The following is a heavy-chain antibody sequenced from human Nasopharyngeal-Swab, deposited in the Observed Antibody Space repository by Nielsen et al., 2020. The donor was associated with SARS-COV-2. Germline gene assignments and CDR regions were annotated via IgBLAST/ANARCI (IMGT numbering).Heavy chain of an antibody. D-gene: IGHD1-26*01. Sequence: WISQSPERGLEWVANIKQDGSEKYYVDSVKGRFTISRDNSKNTLYLQMNSLRAEDTAVYYCAKIDSGSYYEGAFDIWGQGTMVTVSS. CDR3: AKIDSGSYYEGAFDI. V-gene: IGHV3-7*05. J-gene: IGHJ3*02. CDR2: IKQDGSEK.